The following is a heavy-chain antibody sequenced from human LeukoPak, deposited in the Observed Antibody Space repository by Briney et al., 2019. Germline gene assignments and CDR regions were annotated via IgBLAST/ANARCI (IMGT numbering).Heavy chain of an antibody. CDR3: ARTWGGGYPRRYYFDY. D-gene: IGHD3-10*01. V-gene: IGHV4-39*01. CDR1: GGSISSSTHC. J-gene: IGHJ4*02. Sequence: SETLSLTCTVSGGSISSSTHCWSWVRQPPGKGLEWIGCMYYSGNTYYSSSLKGRVTISLDTPKNQFSLRLNSVTAADTAVYYCARTWGGGYPRRYYFDYWGQGTLVTVSS. CDR2: MYYSGNT.